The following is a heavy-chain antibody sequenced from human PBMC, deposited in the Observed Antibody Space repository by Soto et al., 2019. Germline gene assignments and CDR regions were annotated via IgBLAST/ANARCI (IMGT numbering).Heavy chain of an antibody. D-gene: IGHD4-17*01. CDR3: ARGLFATVATKRYYYYGMDV. CDR2: INHSGST. CDR1: GGSFSGYY. Sequence: TSETLSLTCAVYGGSFSGYYWSWIRQPPGKGLEWIGEINHSGSTNYSPSLKSRVTISVDTSKNQFSLKLSSVTAADTAVYYCARGLFATVATKRYYYYGMDVWGQGTTVTVSS. V-gene: IGHV4-34*01. J-gene: IGHJ6*02.